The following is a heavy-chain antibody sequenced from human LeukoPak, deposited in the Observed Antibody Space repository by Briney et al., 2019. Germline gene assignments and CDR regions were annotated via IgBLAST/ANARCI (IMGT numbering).Heavy chain of an antibody. CDR2: INEDGSVK. CDR1: GFAFSRFY. V-gene: IGHV3-7*01. Sequence: GGSLRLSCEASGFAFSRFYISWVRQAPGKGLEWVANINEDGSVKDYVDSVKGRFTISRDNVKTSVYLQMNSLRGEDTAVYYCAKERGGWSPERFDYWGQGTLVTVSS. CDR3: AKERGGWSPERFDY. D-gene: IGHD6-19*01. J-gene: IGHJ4*02.